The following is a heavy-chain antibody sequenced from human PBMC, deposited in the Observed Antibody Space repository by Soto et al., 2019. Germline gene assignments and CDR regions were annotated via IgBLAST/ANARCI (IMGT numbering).Heavy chain of an antibody. V-gene: IGHV2-5*02. Sequence: QITLKESGPTLVKPTQTLTLTCTFSGFSLSTSGVGVGWIRQPPGKALEWLALIYWDDDKRYSPSLKSRLTITEDTSKNQVVLTMTNMDPVDTATYYCAHFTTYYDILTGYYKESFIDYWGQGTLVTVSS. D-gene: IGHD3-9*01. CDR1: GFSLSTSGVG. CDR2: IYWDDDK. CDR3: AHFTTYYDILTGYYKESFIDY. J-gene: IGHJ4*02.